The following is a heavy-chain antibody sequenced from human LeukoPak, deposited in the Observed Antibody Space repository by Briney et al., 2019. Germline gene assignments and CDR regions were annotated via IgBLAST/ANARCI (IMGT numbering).Heavy chain of an antibody. J-gene: IGHJ5*02. CDR2: INHSGST. D-gene: IGHD2-15*01. Sequence: SETLSLTCAVYGGSFSGYYWSWIRQPPGKGLEWIGEINHSGSTNYNPSLKSRVTISVDTSKNQFSLKLSSVTAADTAVYYCAREVAGTYWFDPWGQGTLVTVSS. CDR1: GGSFSGYY. V-gene: IGHV4-34*01. CDR3: AREVAGTYWFDP.